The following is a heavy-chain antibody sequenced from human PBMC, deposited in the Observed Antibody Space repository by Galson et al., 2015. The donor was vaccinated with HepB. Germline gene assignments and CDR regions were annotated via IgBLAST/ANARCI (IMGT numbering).Heavy chain of an antibody. V-gene: IGHV3-30*04. J-gene: IGHJ4*02. CDR2: LSYDGENK. Sequence: SLRLSCAASGFTFSSYAMHWVRQAPGKGLEWVTVLSYDGENKYYADSVKGRFTISGDNFKNTLYLQMNSLRAEGTAVYYCARGRALSSTWYGDYWGQGTLVTVSS. D-gene: IGHD6-13*01. CDR3: ARGRALSSTWYGDY. CDR1: GFTFSSYA.